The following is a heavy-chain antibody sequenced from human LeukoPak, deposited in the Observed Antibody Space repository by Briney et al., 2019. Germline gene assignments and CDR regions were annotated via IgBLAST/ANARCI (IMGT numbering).Heavy chain of an antibody. CDR3: GGTRPYYGMDV. D-gene: IGHD2-15*01. J-gene: IGHJ6*02. Sequence: SETLSLTCAVYGGSFSGYYWSWIRQPPGKGLEWIGYIYYSGSTNYNPSLKSRVTMSVDTSKNQFSLKLSSVTAADTAVYYCGGTRPYYGMDVWGQGTTVTVSS. V-gene: IGHV4-59*01. CDR1: GGSFSGYY. CDR2: IYYSGST.